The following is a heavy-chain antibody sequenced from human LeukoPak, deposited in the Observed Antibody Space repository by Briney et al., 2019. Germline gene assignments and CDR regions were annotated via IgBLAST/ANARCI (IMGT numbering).Heavy chain of an antibody. CDR3: ARMDRYGDYVNWFDP. Sequence: GASVKVSCKASGGTFSSYAISWVRQAPGQGLEWMGGIIPIFGTANYAQKFQGRVTITADESTSTAYMELSSLRSEDTAVYYCARMDRYGDYVNWFDPWGQGTLVTVSS. CDR2: IIPIFGTA. CDR1: GGTFSSYA. V-gene: IGHV1-69*13. D-gene: IGHD4-17*01. J-gene: IGHJ5*02.